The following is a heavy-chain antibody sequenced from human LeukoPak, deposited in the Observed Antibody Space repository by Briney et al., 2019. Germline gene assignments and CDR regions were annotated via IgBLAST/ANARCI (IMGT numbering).Heavy chain of an antibody. CDR3: ARAIAGLDSGYENYFDY. V-gene: IGHV1-2*04. Sequence: ASVKVSCKASGYTFTGYYMHWVRQAPGQGLEWMGWINPNSGGTNYAQKFHGWVTMTRDTSISTAYMELSRLRSDDTAVYYCARAIAGLDSGYENYFDYWGQGTLVTVSS. CDR2: INPNSGGT. D-gene: IGHD5-12*01. CDR1: GYTFTGYY. J-gene: IGHJ4*02.